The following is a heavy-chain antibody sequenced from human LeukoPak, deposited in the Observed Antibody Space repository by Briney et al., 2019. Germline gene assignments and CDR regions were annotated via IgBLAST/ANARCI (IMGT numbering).Heavy chain of an antibody. CDR1: GFTFSSYA. Sequence: GGSLRLSCAASGFTFSSYAMSWVRQAPGKGLEWVSAISGSGGSTYYADSVKGRFTISRDNAKNSLYLQMNSLRAEDTAVYYCARVSSSWYAADYWGQGTLVTVSS. CDR2: ISGSGGST. V-gene: IGHV3-23*01. CDR3: ARVSSSWYAADY. J-gene: IGHJ4*02. D-gene: IGHD6-13*01.